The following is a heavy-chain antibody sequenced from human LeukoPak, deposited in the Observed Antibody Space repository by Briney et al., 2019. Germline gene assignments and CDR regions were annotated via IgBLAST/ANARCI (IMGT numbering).Heavy chain of an antibody. CDR1: GFTFSSYE. CDR3: TRCAKTPEGGSGWCNWFDA. CDR2: ISGSSNFA. J-gene: IGHJ5*02. Sequence: GGSLRLSCAASGFTFSSYEMNWVRQAPGKGLEWVSSISGSSNFAEHTDSVKGRFTISRDNSKNTLYLQLNSLRAEDTALYSCTRCAKTPEGGSGWCNWFDAWGQGTVVTVSS. V-gene: IGHV3-21*04. D-gene: IGHD3-3*01.